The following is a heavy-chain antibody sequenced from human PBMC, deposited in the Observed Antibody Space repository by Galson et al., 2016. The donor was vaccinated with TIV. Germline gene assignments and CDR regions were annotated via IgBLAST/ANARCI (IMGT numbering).Heavy chain of an antibody. Sequence: SLRLSCAASGFTVDSDYMTWVRQAPGKGLEWVSILYRSETSDYADFGKGRFTISRDNSKNTLYLQMNSLRVEETAVYYCASPAGSDYYDTSCYYSYWGQGTLVTVSS. J-gene: IGHJ4*02. CDR2: LYRSETS. V-gene: IGHV3-66*02. CDR1: GFTVDSDY. D-gene: IGHD3-22*01. CDR3: ASPAGSDYYDTSCYYSY.